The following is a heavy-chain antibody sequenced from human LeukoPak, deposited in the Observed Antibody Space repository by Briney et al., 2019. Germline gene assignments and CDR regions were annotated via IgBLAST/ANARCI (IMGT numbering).Heavy chain of an antibody. CDR2: ISSSGSLT. V-gene: IGHV3-48*03. CDR1: GFTFSSYE. CDR3: ARDSLHDYGGSGYGYFFDY. J-gene: IGHJ4*02. D-gene: IGHD3-22*01. Sequence: GGSLRLSCAASGFTFSSYEMIWVRQAPGQGLEWISYISSSGSLTYYADSVKGRFTVSRDNARNSLFLQMNSLRVDDTAFYYCARDSLHDYGGSGYGYFFDYWGQGTLVPVSS.